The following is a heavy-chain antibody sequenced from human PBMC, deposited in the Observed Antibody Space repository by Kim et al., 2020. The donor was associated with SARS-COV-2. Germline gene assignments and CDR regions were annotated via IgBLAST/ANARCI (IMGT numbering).Heavy chain of an antibody. V-gene: IGHV4-39*01. D-gene: IGHD2-2*01. CDR1: GGSISSSSYY. Sequence: SETLSLTCTVSGGSISSSSYYWGWIRQPPGKGLEWIGSIYYSGSTYYNPSLKSRVTISVDTSKNQFSLKLSSVTAADTAVYYCASPYCSSTSCYSPYYYGMDVWGQGTTVTVSS. J-gene: IGHJ6*02. CDR3: ASPYCSSTSCYSPYYYGMDV. CDR2: IYYSGST.